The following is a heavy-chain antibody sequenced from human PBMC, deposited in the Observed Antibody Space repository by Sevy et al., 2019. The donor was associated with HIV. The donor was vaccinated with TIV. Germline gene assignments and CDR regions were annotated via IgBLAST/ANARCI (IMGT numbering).Heavy chain of an antibody. D-gene: IGHD5-12*01. CDR1: GFTFSSCG. CDR2: ISSSSITI. J-gene: IGHJ4*02. Sequence: GGSLRLSCAASGFTFSSCGMNWVRQAPGKGLEWVSYISSSSITIYYADSVKGRFTISRDNAKNSLYLQMNSLRDEDTAVYYGAGEWGCSGYDWGGPFDYWGQGTLVTVSS. CDR3: AGEWGCSGYDWGGPFDY. V-gene: IGHV3-48*02.